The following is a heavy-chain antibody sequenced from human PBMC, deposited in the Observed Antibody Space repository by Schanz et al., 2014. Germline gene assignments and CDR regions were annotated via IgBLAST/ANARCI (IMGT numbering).Heavy chain of an antibody. D-gene: IGHD3-3*01. CDR3: ARDRGYDFSFDP. CDR1: GYTFTSSG. CDR2: INGYNAHT. Sequence: QVQLVQSGAEVKKPGASVKVSCKASGYTFTSSGFSWVRQAPGQGLEWMGWINGYNAHTNYAQKFQGRVTMTTDTSTSTVYMELRSLRSDDTAVYYCARDRGYDFSFDPWGQGTLVTVSS. V-gene: IGHV1-18*01. J-gene: IGHJ5*02.